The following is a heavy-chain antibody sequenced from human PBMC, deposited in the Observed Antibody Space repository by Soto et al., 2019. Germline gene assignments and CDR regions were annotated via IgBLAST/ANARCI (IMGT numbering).Heavy chain of an antibody. D-gene: IGHD3-10*01. V-gene: IGHV1-18*01. Sequence: QVQMVQSGAEVTKPGASVKVSCKASGYTFSNYGFTWVRQVPGQGLEWMGWISAYNGKTNYAQELQGRVTMTTDTSTSTVYMELSSLRSDDTAVYYCARGGATSGGLDYWGQGTLVTVSS. J-gene: IGHJ4*02. CDR1: GYTFSNYG. CDR2: ISAYNGKT. CDR3: ARGGATSGGLDY.